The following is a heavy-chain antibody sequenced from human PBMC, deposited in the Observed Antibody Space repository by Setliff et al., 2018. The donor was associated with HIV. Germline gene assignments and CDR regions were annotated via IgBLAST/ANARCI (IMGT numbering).Heavy chain of an antibody. D-gene: IGHD3-3*01. J-gene: IGHJ4*02. CDR1: GYTFTDYY. V-gene: IGHV1-69-2*01. CDR2: VDPEDGET. Sequence: ASVKVSCKASGYTFTDYYMHWVQQAPGKGLEWMGRVDPEDGETIYAEKFQGRVTITADTSTDTAYVELSSLRSEDTAVYYCATFPQADFGVVGWGQGTLVTVSS. CDR3: ATFPQADFGVVG.